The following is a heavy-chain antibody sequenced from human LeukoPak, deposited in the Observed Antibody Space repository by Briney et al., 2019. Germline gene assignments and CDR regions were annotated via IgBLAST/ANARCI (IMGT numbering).Heavy chain of an antibody. Sequence: WETLSLTCTISGDSISDNYWSWIRQPAGKGLEWIGRIYISGSTNYNPSLMSRVTMSLDTPKNQFSLELNSVPAADTAIYYCARGGDYNKPFEYWGQGTPVTVSS. CDR1: GDSISDNY. V-gene: IGHV4-4*07. J-gene: IGHJ4*02. CDR2: IYISGST. CDR3: ARGGDYNKPFEY. D-gene: IGHD4-11*01.